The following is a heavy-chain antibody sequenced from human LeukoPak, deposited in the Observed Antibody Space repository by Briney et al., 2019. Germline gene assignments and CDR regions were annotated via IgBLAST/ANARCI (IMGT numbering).Heavy chain of an antibody. Sequence: GESLKISCKASGYTFSNYWIGCVRQMPGKSLEWMGYMFPGNSESRYRPPFQGQVIISADKSVSTVYLQWRSLTASDTAMYYCERLTYDGVSHGLSYSDYWGKGNMVTVSS. CDR2: MFPGNSES. J-gene: IGHJ4*02. V-gene: IGHV5-51*01. CDR3: ERLTYDGVSHGLSYSDY. CDR1: GYTFSNYW. D-gene: IGHD2-8*01.